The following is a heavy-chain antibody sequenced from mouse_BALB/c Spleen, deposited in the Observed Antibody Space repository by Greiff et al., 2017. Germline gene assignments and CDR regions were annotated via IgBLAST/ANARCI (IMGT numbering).Heavy chain of an antibody. D-gene: IGHD2-4*01. Sequence: QVQLQQPGAELVKPGASVKLSCKASGYTFTSYWMHWVKQRPGQGLEWIGEIDPSDSYTNYNQKFKGKATLTVDKSSSTAYMQLSSLTSEVSAVYYCASRGIYYDYDEVAYWGQGTLVTVSA. CDR1: GYTFTSYW. CDR2: IDPSDSYT. CDR3: ASRGIYYDYDEVAY. J-gene: IGHJ3*01. V-gene: IGHV1-69*02.